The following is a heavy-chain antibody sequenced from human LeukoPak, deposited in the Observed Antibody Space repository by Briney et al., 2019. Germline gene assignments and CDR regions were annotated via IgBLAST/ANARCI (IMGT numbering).Heavy chain of an antibody. CDR1: GGSFSGYY. Sequence: SETLSLTCAVYGGSFSGYYWSWIRQPPGKGLEWIGEINHSGSTNYNPSLKSRVTISVDTSKNQFSLKLSSVTAADTAVYYCARGRIWLQLYYYYMDVWGKGTTVTVSS. CDR2: INHSGST. J-gene: IGHJ6*03. D-gene: IGHD5-24*01. CDR3: ARGRIWLQLYYYYMDV. V-gene: IGHV4-34*01.